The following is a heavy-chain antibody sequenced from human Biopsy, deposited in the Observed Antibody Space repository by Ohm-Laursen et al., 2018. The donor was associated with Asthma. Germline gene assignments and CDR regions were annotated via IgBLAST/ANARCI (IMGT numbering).Heavy chain of an antibody. CDR2: ISYDGSTK. D-gene: IGHD5-24*01. J-gene: IGHJ4*02. Sequence: RSLRLSCAASGFSFSEFVMHWVRQAPGKGLEWVAVISYDGSTKYYADSVKGRFTISRDNSKNTLYLQMSSLRVEDTAVYYCARDMNRDGWYFDYWGQGTLVTVSS. V-gene: IGHV3-30*03. CDR3: ARDMNRDGWYFDY. CDR1: GFSFSEFV.